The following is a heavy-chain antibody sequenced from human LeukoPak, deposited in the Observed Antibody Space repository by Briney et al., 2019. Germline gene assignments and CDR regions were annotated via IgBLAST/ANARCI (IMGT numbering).Heavy chain of an antibody. CDR2: IYYSGTT. J-gene: IGHJ5*02. CDR3: ARRPRICSGGSCYVPNNWFDP. V-gene: IGHV4-39*01. D-gene: IGHD2-15*01. Sequence: SETLSLTCTVSGGSISSSSFYWGWIRQPPGKGLEWIGTIYYSGTTYYNPSLKNRVTMSVDTSKNQFSLKLSSVTAADTAVYYCARRPRICSGGSCYVPNNWFDPWGQGTLVTVSS. CDR1: GGSISSSSFY.